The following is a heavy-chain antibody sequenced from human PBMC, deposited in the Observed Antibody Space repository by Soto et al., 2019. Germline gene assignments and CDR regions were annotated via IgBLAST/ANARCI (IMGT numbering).Heavy chain of an antibody. CDR1: GGTFSSYA. D-gene: IGHD3-3*01. J-gene: IGHJ6*02. V-gene: IGHV1-69*13. CDR3: ARGTTIFGVVISASNYGMDV. Sequence: SVKVSCKASGGTFSSYAISWVRQAPGQGLEWMGGIIPIFGTANYAQKFQGRVTITADESTSTAYMELSSLRSEDTAVYYCARGTTIFGVVISASNYGMDVWGQGTTVTVSS. CDR2: IIPIFGTA.